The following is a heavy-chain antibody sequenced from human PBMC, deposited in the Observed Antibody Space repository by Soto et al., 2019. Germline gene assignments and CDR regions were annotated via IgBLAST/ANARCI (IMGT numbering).Heavy chain of an antibody. CDR2: TYYRSKWYN. D-gene: IGHD4-17*01. CDR1: GDSVSSNSAA. CDR3: ARDAGAGQDDYGTYYYYYGMDV. V-gene: IGHV6-1*01. Sequence: SQTLSLTCAISGDSVSSNSAAWNWIRQSPSRGLEWLGRTYYRSKWYNDYAVSVKSRITINPDTSKNQFSLQLNSVTPEDTAVYYCARDAGAGQDDYGTYYYYYGMDVWGQGTTVTVSS. J-gene: IGHJ6*02.